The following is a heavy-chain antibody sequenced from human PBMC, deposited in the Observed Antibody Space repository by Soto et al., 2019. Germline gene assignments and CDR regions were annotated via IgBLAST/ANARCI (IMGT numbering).Heavy chain of an antibody. Sequence: QVQLQESGPGLVKPSETLSLTCTVSGGSISSYYYWTWIWQPPGKGLEWIGYISYSGSTKYNPSLKSRVTISMDSSKNQFSLKLSSVTAADTAVYFCARSHGLYWGQGALVTVSS. CDR3: ARSHGLY. CDR1: GGSISSYY. CDR2: ISYSGST. V-gene: IGHV4-59*01. J-gene: IGHJ4*02.